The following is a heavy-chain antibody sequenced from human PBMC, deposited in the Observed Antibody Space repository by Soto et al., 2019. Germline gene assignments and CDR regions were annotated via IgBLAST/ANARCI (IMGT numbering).Heavy chain of an antibody. D-gene: IGHD6-6*01. Sequence: ASVKVSCKASGYTFSTYGISWVRQAPGQGLEWMGWISAYNGDTKYAQKLQGRVTMTTDTSTSTAYMELRSLRSDDTAVYYCARDLIAVRPGWFDPWGQGTLVTVSS. V-gene: IGHV1-18*04. CDR1: GYTFSTYG. CDR2: ISAYNGDT. CDR3: ARDLIAVRPGWFDP. J-gene: IGHJ5*02.